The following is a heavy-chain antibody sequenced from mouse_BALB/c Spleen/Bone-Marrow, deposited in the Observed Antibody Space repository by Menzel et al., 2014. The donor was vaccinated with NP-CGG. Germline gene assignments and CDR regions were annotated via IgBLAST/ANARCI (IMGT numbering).Heavy chain of an antibody. J-gene: IGHJ1*01. CDR2: IYPGNSDT. V-gene: IGHV1-5*01. CDR1: GYSFTSYW. CDR3: TRNWDWYFDV. D-gene: IGHD4-1*01. Sequence: EVQLQQSGTVLTRPGASVKMSCKASGYSFTSYWMHWVKQRPGQGLEWIGAIYPGNSDTTYNQKFKGKAKLTAVTSASTAYMELSSLTNEDAAVYYCTRNWDWYFDVWGAGTTGTVSS.